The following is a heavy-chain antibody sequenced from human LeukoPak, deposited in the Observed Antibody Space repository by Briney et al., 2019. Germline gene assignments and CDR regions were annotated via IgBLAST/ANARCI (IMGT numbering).Heavy chain of an antibody. J-gene: IGHJ4*02. D-gene: IGHD6-13*01. V-gene: IGHV1-2*02. CDR3: ARARGSSSWYGALRY. CDR1: GYTFTGYY. CDR2: INPNSGGT. Sequence: GASVEVSCKASGYTFTGYYMHWVRQAPGQGLEWMGWINPNSGGTNYAQKFQGRVTMTRDTSISTAYMELSRLRSDDTAVYYCARARGSSSWYGALRYWGQGTLVTVSS.